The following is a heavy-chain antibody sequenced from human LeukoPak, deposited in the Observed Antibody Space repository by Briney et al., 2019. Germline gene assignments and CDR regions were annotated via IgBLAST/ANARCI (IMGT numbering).Heavy chain of an antibody. V-gene: IGHV3-7*04. Sequence: PGGSLRLSRVASGFPFSSYWMTWVRQAPGKGLEWVANIKQDGSKKSYVDSVKGRFTISRDKAKNSLYLQMNSLRAEYTAIYYCTRVGYIDEGIDYWGRGTLVTVSS. CDR2: IKQDGSKK. CDR1: GFPFSSYW. J-gene: IGHJ4*02. CDR3: TRVGYIDEGIDY. D-gene: IGHD5-24*01.